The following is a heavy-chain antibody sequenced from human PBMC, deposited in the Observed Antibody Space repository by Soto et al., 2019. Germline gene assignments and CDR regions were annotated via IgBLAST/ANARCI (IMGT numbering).Heavy chain of an antibody. CDR3: ARAQFYSGSGRYNNLMFDP. V-gene: IGHV4-59*01. J-gene: IGHJ5*02. Sequence: PSETLSLTCTDSGGSISGSYWSWIRQTPGKVLEWVGYIHYSGSTNYNPSLKSRVTMSVDSAKNQFSLQLSSVTAADTAVYYCARAQFYSGSGRYNNLMFDPWGQGIQVTVSS. CDR1: GGSISGSY. CDR2: IHYSGST. D-gene: IGHD3-10*01.